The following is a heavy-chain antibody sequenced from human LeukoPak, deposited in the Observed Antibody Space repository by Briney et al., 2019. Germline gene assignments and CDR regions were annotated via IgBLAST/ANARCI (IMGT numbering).Heavy chain of an antibody. CDR3: AFLSGSYYAKYFQH. D-gene: IGHD1-26*01. Sequence: SETLSLTFTVSGGPISSSSYYWGWIRQPPGKGLEWIGSIYYSGSTYYNPSLKSRVTISVDTSKNQFSLKLSSVTAADTAVYYCAFLSGSYYAKYFQHWGQGTLVTVSS. CDR1: GGPISSSSYY. J-gene: IGHJ1*01. CDR2: IYYSGST. V-gene: IGHV4-39*01.